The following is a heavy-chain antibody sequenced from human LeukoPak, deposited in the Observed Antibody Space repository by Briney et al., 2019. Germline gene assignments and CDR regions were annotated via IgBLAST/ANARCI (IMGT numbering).Heavy chain of an antibody. D-gene: IGHD6-19*01. Sequence: ASVKVSCKASGYTFTSYDINWVRQATGQGLEWMGWMNPNSGNTGYAQKFQGRVTMTRNTSISTAYMELGSLRSEDTAVYYCARDKIAVAGKGFDYWGQGTLVTVSS. CDR1: GYTFTSYD. J-gene: IGHJ4*02. CDR2: MNPNSGNT. CDR3: ARDKIAVAGKGFDY. V-gene: IGHV1-8*01.